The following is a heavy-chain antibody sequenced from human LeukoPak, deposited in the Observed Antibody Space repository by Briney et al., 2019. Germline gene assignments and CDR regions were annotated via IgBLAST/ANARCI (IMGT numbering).Heavy chain of an antibody. J-gene: IGHJ3*02. CDR1: GFTFDDYA. CDR2: ISWNSGSI. CDR3: AKDIGAYSYGYNAFDI. Sequence: RSLRLSCAASGFTFDDYAMHWGRQAPREGLEWVLGISWNSGSIGYADSVKGRFTISRDNAKNSLYLQINSLRAEDTALYYCAKDIGAYSYGYNAFDIWGQGTMVTVSS. D-gene: IGHD5-18*01. V-gene: IGHV3-9*01.